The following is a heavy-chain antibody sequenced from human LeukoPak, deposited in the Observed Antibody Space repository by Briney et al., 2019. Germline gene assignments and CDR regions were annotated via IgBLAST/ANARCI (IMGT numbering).Heavy chain of an antibody. Sequence: ASVKVSCKASGGTFSSYAISWVRQAPGQGLEWMGGIIPIFGTANYAQKFQGRVTITRDTSASTAYMELSSLRSEDTAVYYCARDVTHCSSTSCYFPWFDPWGQGTLVTVSS. V-gene: IGHV1-69*05. CDR1: GGTFSSYA. CDR2: IIPIFGTA. CDR3: ARDVTHCSSTSCYFPWFDP. J-gene: IGHJ5*02. D-gene: IGHD2-2*01.